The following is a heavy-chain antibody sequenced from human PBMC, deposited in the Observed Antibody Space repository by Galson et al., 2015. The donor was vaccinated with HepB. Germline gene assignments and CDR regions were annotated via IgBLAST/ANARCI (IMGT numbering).Heavy chain of an antibody. CDR3: ARGGHTVATMYYWFDP. D-gene: IGHD5-12*01. CDR1: GVSISSSLYY. V-gene: IGHV4-39*02. Sequence: ETLSLTCAVSGVSISSSLYYWGWIRQSPKKGLEWIGSIYYGGRTYFSPSLQSRVAMSVDTSKNQLSLTLSSVTAADTAVYYCARGGHTVATMYYWFDPWGQGTLVTVSS. CDR2: IYYGGRT. J-gene: IGHJ5*02.